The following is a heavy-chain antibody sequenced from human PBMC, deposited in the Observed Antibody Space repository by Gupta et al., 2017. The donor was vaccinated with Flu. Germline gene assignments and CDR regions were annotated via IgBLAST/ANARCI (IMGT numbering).Heavy chain of an antibody. J-gene: IGHJ6*01. CDR2: IETAGDT. V-gene: IGHV3-13*01. CDR3: ARGKALWVIPNYYRLAV. D-gene: IGHD3-22*01. Sequence: RHAPGKGLEWVSAIETAGDTYYPDSVKGRLTISREHAKNSLYLQMTSLRAGDTAVYYYARGKALWVIPNYYRLAVWAQGTTVTVSP.